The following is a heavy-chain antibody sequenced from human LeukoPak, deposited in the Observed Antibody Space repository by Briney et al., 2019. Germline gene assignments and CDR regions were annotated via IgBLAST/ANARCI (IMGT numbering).Heavy chain of an antibody. CDR1: GFTLSTYD. CDR2: IYNAGDT. Sequence: GGSLRLSCAASGFTLSTYDMHWVRQPPGKGLEWVSIIYNAGDTYYPGSVKGRFTISRDNAKNSLYLQMNSLRAGDTAVYYCARGMSGSNYALDSWGQGTMVTVS. D-gene: IGHD3-10*01. J-gene: IGHJ3*02. V-gene: IGHV3-13*01. CDR3: ARGMSGSNYALDS.